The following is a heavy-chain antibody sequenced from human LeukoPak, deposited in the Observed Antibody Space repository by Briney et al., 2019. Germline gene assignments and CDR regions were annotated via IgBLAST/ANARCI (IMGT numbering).Heavy chain of an antibody. Sequence: GASVKVSCKASGYTFTSYAMNWVRQAPGQGLEWMGWINPNSGGTNYAQKFQGRVTMTRDTSISTAYMELSRLRSDDTAVYYCARDESGGSNYWGQGTLVTVSS. CDR3: ARDESGGSNY. J-gene: IGHJ4*02. D-gene: IGHD3-16*01. CDR2: INPNSGGT. V-gene: IGHV1-2*02. CDR1: GYTFTSYA.